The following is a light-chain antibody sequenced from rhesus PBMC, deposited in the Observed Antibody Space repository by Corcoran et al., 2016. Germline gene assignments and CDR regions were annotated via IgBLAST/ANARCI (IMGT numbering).Light chain of an antibody. V-gene: IGKV1-44*03. J-gene: IGKJ2*01. Sequence: DIQMTQSPSSLSAFVGDRVIITCRASQTIGNYLIWYQQKPGKVPKVLIYDASTLQSGVPFRFSGSGSGTDFTLTLSSLQPEDFATYYCQQHNSLPYSFGQGTKVEIK. CDR1: QTIGNY. CDR3: QQHNSLPYS. CDR2: DAS.